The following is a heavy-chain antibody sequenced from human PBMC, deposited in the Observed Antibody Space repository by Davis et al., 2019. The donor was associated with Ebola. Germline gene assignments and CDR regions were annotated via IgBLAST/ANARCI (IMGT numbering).Heavy chain of an antibody. CDR2: INWNGGST. Sequence: GESLKISCAAPGFTFDDYGMSWVRQAPGKGLEWVSGINWNGGSTGYADSVKGRFTISRDNAKNSLYLQMNSLRAEDTALYHCARLGYCSGGSCFYLDYWGQGTLVTVSS. V-gene: IGHV3-20*01. CDR3: ARLGYCSGGSCFYLDY. D-gene: IGHD2-15*01. J-gene: IGHJ4*02. CDR1: GFTFDDYG.